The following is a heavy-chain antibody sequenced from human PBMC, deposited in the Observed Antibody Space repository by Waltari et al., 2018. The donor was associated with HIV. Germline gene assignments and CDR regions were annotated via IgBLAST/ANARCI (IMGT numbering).Heavy chain of an antibody. V-gene: IGHV3-30*01. Sequence: AMHWVRQAPGKGLEWVAVISYDGSNKYYADSVKGRFTISRDNSKNTLYLQMNSLRAEDTAVYYCARGGTTVVRSYWYFDLWGRGTLVTVSS. D-gene: IGHD4-17*01. CDR1: A. CDR2: ISYDGSNK. J-gene: IGHJ2*01. CDR3: ARGGTTVVRSYWYFDL.